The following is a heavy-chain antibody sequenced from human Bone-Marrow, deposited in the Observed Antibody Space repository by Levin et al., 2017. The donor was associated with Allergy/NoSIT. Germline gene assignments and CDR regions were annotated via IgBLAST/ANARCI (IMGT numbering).Heavy chain of an antibody. J-gene: IGHJ5*02. D-gene: IGHD3-16*01. V-gene: IGHV1-8*01. CDR3: AGVDGASWFGP. Sequence: GESLKISCKASGYTFSSYDINWVRQASGQGLEWLGWMNFNSGNTGYAQKFQGRVTMTRDTSINTAYMELSSLMSDDTAVYFCAGVDGASWFGPWGQGTLVTVSS. CDR2: MNFNSGNT. CDR1: GYTFSSYD.